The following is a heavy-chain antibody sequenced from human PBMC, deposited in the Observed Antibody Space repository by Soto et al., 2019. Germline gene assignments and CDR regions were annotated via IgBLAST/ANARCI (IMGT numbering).Heavy chain of an antibody. V-gene: IGHV4-39*01. J-gene: IGHJ2*01. CDR2: ISYSGNT. D-gene: IGHD1-1*01. CDR1: GGSISGSPYY. CDR3: ARHGGPTSYFDL. Sequence: QLQLQESGPGLVKPSETLSLTCTVSGGSISGSPYYFVSLRQPPGRGLEWIGSISYSGNTYYNPSLKRRLTKSGDTPKNQFSPKLTPVTAADTAVYYGARHGGPTSYFDLWGRGTLVTVSS.